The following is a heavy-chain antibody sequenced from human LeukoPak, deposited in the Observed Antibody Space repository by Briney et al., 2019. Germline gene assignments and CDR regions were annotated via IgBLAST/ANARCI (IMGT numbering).Heavy chain of an antibody. D-gene: IGHD5-18*01. CDR3: ARLGGNSSGYSGFDN. V-gene: IGHV3-74*01. CDR1: GFSFRGYW. CDR2: LNSDGSTT. Sequence: GGSLRLSCAASGFSFRGYWMHWVRQAPGKGLVWVSRLNSDGSTTTYTDSVKGRFTISRDNAKNTLYLQMNSLRAEDTAVYYCARLGGNSSGYSGFDNWGQGTLVTVSS. J-gene: IGHJ4*02.